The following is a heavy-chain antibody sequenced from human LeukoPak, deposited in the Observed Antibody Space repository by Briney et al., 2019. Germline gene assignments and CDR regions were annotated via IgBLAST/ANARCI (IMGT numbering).Heavy chain of an antibody. V-gene: IGHV4-34*10. Sequence: SETLSLTCAVYSGSFSGYYWSWIRQPPGKGLEWIGEVHLDGRTNYNPSLKSRLIMSVDLSENHISLKLTSVTAADTAVYYCAREGGFYRPLDYSGQGTLVTVSS. CDR1: SGSFSGYY. CDR3: AREGGFYRPLDY. J-gene: IGHJ4*02. CDR2: VHLDGRT. D-gene: IGHD3-3*01.